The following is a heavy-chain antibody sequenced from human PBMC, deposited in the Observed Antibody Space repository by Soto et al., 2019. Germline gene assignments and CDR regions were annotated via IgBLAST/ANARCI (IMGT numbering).Heavy chain of an antibody. Sequence: ASVKVSCKASGYSFTAFHMHCVRHSPGLRLQWMGIINPNLGHSNTAQRFQGRVAMTWDTSTSTVYTELSSLTSDDTAVYYCARAPYSTSSFFFDHWGQGTPVTVSS. CDR2: INPNLGHS. V-gene: IGHV1-46*01. CDR3: ARAPYSTSSFFFDH. CDR1: GYSFTAFH. J-gene: IGHJ4*02. D-gene: IGHD6-6*01.